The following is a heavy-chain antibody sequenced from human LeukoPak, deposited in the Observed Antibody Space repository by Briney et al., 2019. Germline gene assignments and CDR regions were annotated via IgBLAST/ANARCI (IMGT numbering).Heavy chain of an antibody. CDR1: GGSFSDYF. V-gene: IGHV4-34*01. J-gene: IGHJ3*01. D-gene: IGHD2-21*02. CDR3: ARFSKMTWGDWGDAFDV. Sequence: SETLSLMCSVYGGSFSDYFWSWIRQPPGKGREWMGEIDDGVNTNYNPSLISRVIVAMEKSKKQFSLVMRSVTAADTAIYYCARFSKMTWGDWGDAFDVWGQGTTVIVSS. CDR2: IDDGVNT.